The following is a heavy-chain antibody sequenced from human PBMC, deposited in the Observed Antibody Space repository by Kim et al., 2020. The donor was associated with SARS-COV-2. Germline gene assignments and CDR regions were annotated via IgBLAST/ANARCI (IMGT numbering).Heavy chain of an antibody. Sequence: YADSVKSRLTISRDNAKISLFLQMNSLRAEDTAVYYCAMGRPGRRTGFYYWGQGTLVTVSS. J-gene: IGHJ4*02. D-gene: IGHD1-1*01. V-gene: IGHV3-21*01. CDR3: AMGRPGRRTGFYY.